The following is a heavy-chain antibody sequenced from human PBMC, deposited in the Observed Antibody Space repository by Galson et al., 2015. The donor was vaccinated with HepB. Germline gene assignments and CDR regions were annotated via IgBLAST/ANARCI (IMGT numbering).Heavy chain of an antibody. CDR3: AREAIRYYDSSGYWDYYYGMDV. CDR2: IKQDGSEK. D-gene: IGHD3-22*01. Sequence: SLRLSCAASGFTSSSYWMSWVRQAPGKGLEWVANIKQDGSEKYYVDSVKGRFTISRDNAKNSLYLQMNSPRAEDTAVYYCAREAIRYYDSSGYWDYYYGMDVWGQGTTVTVSS. V-gene: IGHV3-7*03. CDR1: GFTSSSYW. J-gene: IGHJ6*02.